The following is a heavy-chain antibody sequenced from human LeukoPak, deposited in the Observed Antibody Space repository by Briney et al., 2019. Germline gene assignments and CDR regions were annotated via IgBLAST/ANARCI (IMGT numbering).Heavy chain of an antibody. V-gene: IGHV4-59*01. J-gene: IGHJ5*02. CDR3: ARSLPATVAGANWYDP. D-gene: IGHD6-13*01. Sequence: SETLSLTCTVSGVSISSYYWSWIRQPPGKGLEWIGYISYSGTTNYNPSLRSRVSMSADTSRNQLSLKLTSVTAADTAVYYCARSLPATVAGANWYDPWRQGTLVTVSS. CDR1: GVSISSYY. CDR2: ISYSGTT.